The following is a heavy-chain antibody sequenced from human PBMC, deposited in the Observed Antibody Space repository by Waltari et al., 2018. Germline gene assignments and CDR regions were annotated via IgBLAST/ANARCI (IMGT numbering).Heavy chain of an antibody. Sequence: QAQLQESGPGLVKPCPTLSLTCTVPGGSISSGYYYWSWLRQPPGKGRAWIGYIYYSGSIYHNPSDERRVTIPVDTSKNQFSLKLSSVTGADTGMYYCARGVVAVGGMDVWGQGTTVTVSS. CDR3: ARGVVAVGGMDV. J-gene: IGHJ6*02. CDR1: GGSISSGYYY. D-gene: IGHD2-15*01. V-gene: IGHV4-30-4*08. CDR2: IYYSGSI.